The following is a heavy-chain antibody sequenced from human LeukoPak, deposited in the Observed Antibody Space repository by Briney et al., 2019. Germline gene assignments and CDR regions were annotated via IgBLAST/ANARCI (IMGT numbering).Heavy chain of an antibody. V-gene: IGHV3-30*18. CDR2: ISYDVSNK. J-gene: IGHJ5*02. D-gene: IGHD2-15*01. CDR1: GFAFSTYG. Sequence: GGSLRLSCAASGFAFSTYGMHWVRQAPGKGLEWVASISYDVSNKHYADSVKGRFTISRDNPKNTLYLQMNSLRAEDTAVYYCAKEGGGGRCHDCAWFDPLGQGTLVTVSS. CDR3: AKEGGGGRCHDCAWFDP.